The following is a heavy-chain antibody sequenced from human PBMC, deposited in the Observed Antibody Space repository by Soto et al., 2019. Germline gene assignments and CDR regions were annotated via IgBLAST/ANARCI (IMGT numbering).Heavy chain of an antibody. CDR2: ISGSGGST. J-gene: IGHJ4*02. Sequence: GSLRLSCAASGFTFGSYAMSWVRQAPGKGLEWVSAISGSGGSTYYADSVKGRFTISRDNSKNTLYLQMNSLRAEDTAVYYCAKDLGRSGYYIDYWGQGTLVTVSS. CDR3: AKDLGRSGYYIDY. CDR1: GFTFGSYA. V-gene: IGHV3-23*01. D-gene: IGHD3-22*01.